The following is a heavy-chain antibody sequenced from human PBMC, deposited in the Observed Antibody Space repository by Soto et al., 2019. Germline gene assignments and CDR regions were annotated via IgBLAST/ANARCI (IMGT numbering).Heavy chain of an antibody. CDR3: ARDAYYYDSSEEY. CDR2: INPNSGGT. CDR1: GYTFTGYY. D-gene: IGHD3-22*01. V-gene: IGHV1-2*02. J-gene: IGHJ4*02. Sequence: ASVRVSCKASGYTFTGYYMHWVRQAPGQGLEWMGWINPNSGGTNYAQKFQGRVTMTRDTSISTAYMELSRLRSDDTAVYYCARDAYYYDSSEEYWGQGTLVTVSS.